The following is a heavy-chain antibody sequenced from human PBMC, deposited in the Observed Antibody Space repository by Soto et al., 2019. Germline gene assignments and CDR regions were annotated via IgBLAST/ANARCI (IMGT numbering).Heavy chain of an antibody. CDR3: TTDSSITSIIVRFDY. J-gene: IGHJ4*01. D-gene: IGHD3-22*01. CDR1: GFTFSNAW. V-gene: IGHV3-15*07. CDR2: VKSKTDGGTT. Sequence: EVHLVESGGGLVKPGGSLRLSCAASGFTFSNAWINWVRQTPGKGLEWVGRVKSKTDGGTTDFAAPVKGRFAISRDDSKNMVYLEMNSLKTEDTAIYYCTTDSSITSIIVRFDYWGHGTLVTVSS.